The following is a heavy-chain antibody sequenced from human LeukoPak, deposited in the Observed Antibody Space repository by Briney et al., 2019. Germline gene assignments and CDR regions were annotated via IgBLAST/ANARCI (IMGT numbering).Heavy chain of an antibody. CDR3: ARLYSSAWFGRYFDS. CDR1: GESFSGYY. J-gene: IGHJ4*02. CDR2: IYYSGST. D-gene: IGHD6-19*01. Sequence: SETLSLTCAVYGESFSGYYWTWIRQPPGKGLEWIGTIYYSGSTYYNPSLKSAVIISIDTSKNQFSLKLTSATAADTAVYFCARLYSSAWFGRYFDSWGQGTLVTVSS. V-gene: IGHV4-34*01.